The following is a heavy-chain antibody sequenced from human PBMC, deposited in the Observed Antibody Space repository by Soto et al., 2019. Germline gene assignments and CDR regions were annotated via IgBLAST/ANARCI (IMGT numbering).Heavy chain of an antibody. J-gene: IGHJ6*02. CDR2: INPSGGST. Sequence: GASVKVSCKASGYTXTSYYMHWVRQAPGQGLEWMGIINPSGGSTSYAQKFQGRVTMTRDTSTSTVYMELSSLRSEDTAVYYCARDTMVVRYYYYYYGMDVWGQGTTXTVSS. CDR1: GYTXTSYY. V-gene: IGHV1-46*01. D-gene: IGHD2-15*01. CDR3: ARDTMVVRYYYYYYGMDV.